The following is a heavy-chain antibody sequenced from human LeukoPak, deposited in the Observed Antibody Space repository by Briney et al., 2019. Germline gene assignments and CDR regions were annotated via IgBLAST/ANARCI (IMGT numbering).Heavy chain of an antibody. CDR2: ISSSSSYI. Sequence: PGGSLRLSCAASGFTFSSCSMNWVRQAPGKGLEWVSSISSSSSYIYYADSVKGRFTISRDNAKNSLYLQMNSLRAEDTAVYYCARDRYYDSSGYYFDYWGQGTLVTVSS. CDR3: ARDRYYDSSGYYFDY. J-gene: IGHJ4*02. V-gene: IGHV3-21*01. D-gene: IGHD3-22*01. CDR1: GFTFSSCS.